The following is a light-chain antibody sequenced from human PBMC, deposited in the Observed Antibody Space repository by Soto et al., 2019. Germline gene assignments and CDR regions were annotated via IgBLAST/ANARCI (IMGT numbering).Light chain of an antibody. CDR2: KAS. CDR1: QIISSW. V-gene: IGKV1-5*03. CDR3: QQYDRYPVT. J-gene: IGKJ4*01. Sequence: DSLMTHSPSTLAASVGDRVTITGRASQIISSWLAWYQQKPGKAPKLLIYKASLLQSGVPSRFIGSGSVTAFTLTICSLQPEDVATYYCQQYDRYPVTFGGGTKV.